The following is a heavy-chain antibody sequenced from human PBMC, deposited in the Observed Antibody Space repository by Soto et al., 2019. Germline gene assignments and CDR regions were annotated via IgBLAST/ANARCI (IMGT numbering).Heavy chain of an antibody. CDR1: GFNFSRHW. J-gene: IGHJ4*02. Sequence: GGSLSLSCAAPGFNFSRHWMHWVRQAPGKGLEWVAVIWYDGSNKYYADSVKGRFTISRDNSKNTLYLQMDSLRAEDTAVYYCAKGAVAGSRLYFDYWGQGALVTVSS. CDR3: AKGAVAGSRLYFDY. V-gene: IGHV3-33*03. CDR2: IWYDGSNK. D-gene: IGHD6-19*01.